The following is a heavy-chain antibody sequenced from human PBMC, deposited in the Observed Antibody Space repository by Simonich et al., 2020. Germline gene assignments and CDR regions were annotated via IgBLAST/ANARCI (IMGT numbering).Heavy chain of an antibody. CDR3: ARSSDLLNWNDGPYY. CDR1: GYTFTGYY. D-gene: IGHD1-1*01. CDR2: INPHRGGT. Sequence: QVQLVQSGAEVKKPGASVKVSCKASGYTFTGYYMHWVRQAPGQGHEVRVWINPHRGGTNDDKKCQGRVTRTRDTSISTAYRELSRLRSDDTAVYYCARSSDLLNWNDGPYYWGQGTLVTVSS. V-gene: IGHV1-2*02. J-gene: IGHJ4*02.